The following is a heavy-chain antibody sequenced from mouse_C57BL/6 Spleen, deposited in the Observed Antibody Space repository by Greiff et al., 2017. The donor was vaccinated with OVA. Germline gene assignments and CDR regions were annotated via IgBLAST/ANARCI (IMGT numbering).Heavy chain of an antibody. D-gene: IGHD2-4*01. Sequence: VQLQQSGPELVKPGASVQISCKASGYSFTDYNMTWVKQSNGKSLEWIGVINPNDGNTSYNQKFKGKATLTVDKSSSTAYMQLNILTSEDSAVYYCSREGDYDCGTGDYWGQGTSVTVSS. CDR3: SREGDYDCGTGDY. J-gene: IGHJ4*01. V-gene: IGHV1-39*01. CDR1: GYSFTDYN. CDR2: INPNDGNT.